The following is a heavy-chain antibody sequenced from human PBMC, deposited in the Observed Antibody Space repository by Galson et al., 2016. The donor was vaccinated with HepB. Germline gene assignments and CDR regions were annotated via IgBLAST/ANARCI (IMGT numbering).Heavy chain of an antibody. J-gene: IGHJ3*02. CDR3: AKESRITVGGAFDI. D-gene: IGHD6-19*01. V-gene: IGHV3-23*01. CDR1: GVTFSSYA. Sequence: SLRLSCAASGVTFSSYAMSWVRQAPGKGLEWVSAISGSGDSTYYADSVKGRFTISRDNSKNTLFLQMNSLRAEDTAVYYCAKESRITVGGAFDIWGQGTMVTVSS. CDR2: ISGSGDST.